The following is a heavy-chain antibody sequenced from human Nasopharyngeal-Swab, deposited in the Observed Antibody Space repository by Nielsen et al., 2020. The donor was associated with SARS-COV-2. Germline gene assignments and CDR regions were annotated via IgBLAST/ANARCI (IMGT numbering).Heavy chain of an antibody. J-gene: IGHJ6*02. CDR3: APFWSGYYDYYYGMDV. D-gene: IGHD3-3*01. V-gene: IGHV3-11*01. Sequence: GWSLRLSCAASGFTFSDYSMSWIRQAPGKGLEWISYISSSGSTIYYADSVKGRFTISRDNAKNSLYLQMNSLRAEDTAVYYCAPFWSGYYDYYYGMDVWGQGTTVTVSS. CDR1: GFTFSDYS. CDR2: ISSSGSTI.